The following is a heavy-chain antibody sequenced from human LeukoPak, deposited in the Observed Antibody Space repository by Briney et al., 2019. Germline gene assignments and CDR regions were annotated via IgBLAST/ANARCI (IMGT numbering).Heavy chain of an antibody. CDR3: AGTRGLDYYYGMDV. V-gene: IGHV1-18*01. CDR1: GYTFTSYG. J-gene: IGHJ6*02. D-gene: IGHD3-10*01. CDR2: ISAYNGNT. Sequence: ASVKVACKASGYTFTSYGISWVRQAPGQGLDWMGWISAYNGNTNYAQKLQGRVTMTTDTSTSTAYMELRSLRSDDTAVYYCAGTRGLDYYYGMDVWGQGTTVTVSS.